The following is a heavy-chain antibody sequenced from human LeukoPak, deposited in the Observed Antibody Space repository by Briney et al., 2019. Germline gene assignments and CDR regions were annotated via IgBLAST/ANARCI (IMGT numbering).Heavy chain of an antibody. D-gene: IGHD2-15*01. V-gene: IGHV3-48*01. J-gene: IGHJ6*03. CDR1: GFTFSSYS. CDR2: ISSSSSTI. Sequence: GGSLRLSRAASGFTFSSYSMNWVRQAPGKGLEWVSYISSSSSTIYYADSVKGRFTISRDNAKNSLYLQMNSLRAEDTAVYYCARDGVANYYYYYMDVWGKGTTVTVSS. CDR3: ARDGVANYYYYYMDV.